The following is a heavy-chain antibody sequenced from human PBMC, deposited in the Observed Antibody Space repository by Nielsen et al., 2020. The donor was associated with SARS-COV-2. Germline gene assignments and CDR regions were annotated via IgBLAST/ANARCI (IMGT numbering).Heavy chain of an antibody. J-gene: IGHJ5*02. Sequence: GGSLRLSCAASGFTFSSYSMNWVRQAPGKGPEWVSYISSSSSTIYYADSVKGRFTISRDNAKNSLYLQMNSLRAEDTAVYYCARDYRGPTTLHHNWFDPWGQGTLVTVSS. CDR1: GFTFSSYS. CDR2: ISSSSSTI. V-gene: IGHV3-48*01. CDR3: ARDYRGPTTLHHNWFDP. D-gene: IGHD3-16*02.